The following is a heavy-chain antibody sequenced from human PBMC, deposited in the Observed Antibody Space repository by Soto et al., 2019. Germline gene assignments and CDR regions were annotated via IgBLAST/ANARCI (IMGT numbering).Heavy chain of an antibody. J-gene: IGHJ6*02. CDR3: ARVDFWSGYATVYYYGMDV. CDR2: IIPIFGTA. D-gene: IGHD3-3*01. CDR1: GGTFSSYA. Sequence: QVQLVQSGAEVKKPGSSVKVSCKASGGTFSSYAISWVRQAPGQGLEWMGGIIPIFGTANYAQKFQGRVTITADKSTSTAYMELSSLRSEDTAVYYCARVDFWSGYATVYYYGMDVWGQGTTVTVSS. V-gene: IGHV1-69*06.